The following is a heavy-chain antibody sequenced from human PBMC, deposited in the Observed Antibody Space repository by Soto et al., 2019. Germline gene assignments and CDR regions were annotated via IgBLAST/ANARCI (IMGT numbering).Heavy chain of an antibody. Sequence: QVQLVQSGAGVKKPWASVTVSCKASGYIFSSYAMHWVRQAPGQRLEWMGWVNPANGYTKYSLTFLGIFTITWDTSARTVYMHLSSLSSGDTAVYFCARLVTGTVDVDYWGQGTLGSVCS. D-gene: IGHD6-13*01. CDR1: GYIFSSYA. J-gene: IGHJ4*02. V-gene: IGHV1-3*01. CDR2: VNPANGYT. CDR3: ARLVTGTVDVDY.